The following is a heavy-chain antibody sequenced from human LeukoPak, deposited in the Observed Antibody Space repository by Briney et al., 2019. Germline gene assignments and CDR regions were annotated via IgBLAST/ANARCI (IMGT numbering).Heavy chain of an antibody. CDR3: ARDSMHSAYGDEY. D-gene: IGHD1-26*01. CDR1: GGSINSYY. J-gene: IGHJ4*02. V-gene: IGHV4-4*07. CDR2: IYTSGIT. Sequence: SETLSLTCTVPGGSINSYYWSWIRQPAGKGLEWIGRIYTSGITNYNPSLKSRVTMSVDTSKNQFSLKLNSVTAADTAVYYCARDSMHSAYGDEYWGQGTLVTVSS.